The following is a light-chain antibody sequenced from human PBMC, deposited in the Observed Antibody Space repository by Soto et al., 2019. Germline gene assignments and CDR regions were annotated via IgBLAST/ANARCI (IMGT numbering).Light chain of an antibody. CDR3: LRDYNYPWT. V-gene: IGKV1-6*01. CDR2: AAY. J-gene: IGKJ1*01. CDR1: QGIRDD. Sequence: AIQMTQSPSSLSASVGDRVTITCRASQGIRDDLSWYQQKPGKAPKPLIYAAYSLHSGVPSRFSGSGSGTDFTLTISSLPPEDFATYVFLRDYNYPWTFGQGTKVEIK.